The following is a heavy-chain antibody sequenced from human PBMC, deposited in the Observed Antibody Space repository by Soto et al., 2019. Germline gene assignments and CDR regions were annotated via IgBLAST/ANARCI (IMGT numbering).Heavy chain of an antibody. CDR3: AGSYYNDYYYGMDV. J-gene: IGHJ6*02. Sequence: SETLSLTCTVSGGSVSSGSYHWTWIRQPPGKGLEWIGYIYYSGSTNYNPSLKSRVTISVDTSKNQFALKLSSVTAAGTAVYYCAGSYYNDYYYGMDVWGQGTTVTVSS. CDR1: GGSVSSGSYH. D-gene: IGHD3-10*01. CDR2: IYYSGST. V-gene: IGHV4-61*01.